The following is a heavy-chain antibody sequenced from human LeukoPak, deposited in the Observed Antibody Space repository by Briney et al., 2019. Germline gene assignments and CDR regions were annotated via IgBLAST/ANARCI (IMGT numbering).Heavy chain of an antibody. V-gene: IGHV1-8*02. Sequence: ASVTVSCTASGGTFSSYAINWVRQATGQGLEWMGWMNPNSGNTGYAQKFQGRVTMTRNTSISTAYMELSSLRSEDTAVYYCARMRPSLTTYYFDYWGQGTLVTVSS. J-gene: IGHJ4*01. CDR3: ARMRPSLTTYYFDY. D-gene: IGHD1-1*01. CDR1: GGTFSSYA. CDR2: MNPNSGNT.